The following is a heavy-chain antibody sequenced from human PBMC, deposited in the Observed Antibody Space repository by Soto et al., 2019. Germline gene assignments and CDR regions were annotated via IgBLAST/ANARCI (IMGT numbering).Heavy chain of an antibody. CDR3: ARATYGDYDYYYGMDV. J-gene: IGHJ6*02. CDR1: GGTFSSYA. V-gene: IGHV1-69*12. CDR2: IIPIFGTA. D-gene: IGHD4-17*01. Sequence: QVQLVQSGAEVKKPGSSVKVSCKASGGTFSSYAISWVRQAPGQGLEWMGGIIPIFGTANYAQKFQGRVTITADESTSTAYMELSSLRSEETAVYYCARATYGDYDYYYGMDVWGQGTTVTVSS.